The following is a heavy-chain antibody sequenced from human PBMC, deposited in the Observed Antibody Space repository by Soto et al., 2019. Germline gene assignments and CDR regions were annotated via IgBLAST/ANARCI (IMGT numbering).Heavy chain of an antibody. CDR1: GGSISSAAYC. J-gene: IGHJ4*02. CDR2: IYDGGTT. V-gene: IGHV4-30-4*01. CDR3: ARGPSGDKVDY. Sequence: QVQLQESGPRLVSPSQTLSLTCTVSGGSISSAAYCWSWIRQSPDKGLEWIGHIYDGGTTYSSPSLRRRLTISEDTSETQLSLKLNSVSAADTAVYYCARGPSGDKVDYWGQGIQVTVSS. D-gene: IGHD7-27*01.